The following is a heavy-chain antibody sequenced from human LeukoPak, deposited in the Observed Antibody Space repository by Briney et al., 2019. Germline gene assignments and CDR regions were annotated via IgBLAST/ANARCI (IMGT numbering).Heavy chain of an antibody. D-gene: IGHD1-26*01. J-gene: IGHJ3*02. CDR1: GYTFTAYY. CDR2: INPNSGGT. CDR3: ARAGSGSYYRAFDI. Sequence: ASVKVSCKASGYTFTAYYIHWVRQAPGQGLEWMGWINPNSGGTNYAQKFQGRVTMTRDTSISTAYMELSRLRSDDTAVYYCARAGSGSYYRAFDIWGQGTMVTVSS. V-gene: IGHV1-2*02.